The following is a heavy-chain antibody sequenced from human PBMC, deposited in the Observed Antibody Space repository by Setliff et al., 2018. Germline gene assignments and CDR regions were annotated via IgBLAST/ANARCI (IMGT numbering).Heavy chain of an antibody. CDR1: GYSFTSYG. CDR3: VRDSRITVLGVDNYHYMDV. V-gene: IGHV1-18*01. J-gene: IGHJ6*03. Sequence: ASVKVSCKTSGYSFTSYGISWVRQAPGQGLEWMGHITTYNDNTKYAQKIQGRITVTTDLSTSTAYLDLRSLRSDDAAVYYCVRDSRITVLGVDNYHYMDVWGRGTTVTVS. D-gene: IGHD3-3*01. CDR2: ITTYNDNT.